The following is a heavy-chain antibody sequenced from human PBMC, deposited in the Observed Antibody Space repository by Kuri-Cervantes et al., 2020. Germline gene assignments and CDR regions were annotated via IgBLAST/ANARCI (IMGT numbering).Heavy chain of an antibody. Sequence: GLSVQVSCRASGYPFTGYYMYWVRQAPGQGLEWMGWINPNSGGTTYTQKFQGRVTMTRDTSISTAYRELSRLRSDDTAVYYCARGGFDWLLYVDYWGQGTLVTVSS. J-gene: IGHJ4*02. V-gene: IGHV1-2*02. D-gene: IGHD3-9*01. CDR3: ARGGFDWLLYVDY. CDR1: GYPFTGYY. CDR2: INPNSGGT.